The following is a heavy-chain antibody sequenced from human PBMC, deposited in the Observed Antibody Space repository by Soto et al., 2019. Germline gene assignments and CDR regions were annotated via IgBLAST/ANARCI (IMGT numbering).Heavy chain of an antibody. CDR3: ARDEGGQQPASFDY. CDR2: IWYDGSNK. V-gene: IGHV3-33*01. Sequence: QVQLVESGGGVVQPGRSLRLSCAASGFTFSSYGMHWVRQAPGKRLEWVAVIWYDGSNKYYADSVKGRFTISRDNSKNTLYLQKNSLRAEDTAVYYCARDEGGQQPASFDYWGQGTLVTVS. CDR1: GFTFSSYG. D-gene: IGHD6-13*01. J-gene: IGHJ4*02.